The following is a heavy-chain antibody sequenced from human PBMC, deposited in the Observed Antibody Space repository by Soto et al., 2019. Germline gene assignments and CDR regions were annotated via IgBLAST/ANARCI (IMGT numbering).Heavy chain of an antibody. Sequence: PSETLSLTCTVSGGSISSGGYYWSWIRQHPGKGLEWIGYIYYSGSTNYNPSLESRVTISVDTSKNQFSLKLTSVTAADTALYYCARGNWFDPWGRGTLVTVSS. CDR1: GGSISSGGYY. CDR2: IYYSGST. CDR3: ARGNWFDP. J-gene: IGHJ5*02. V-gene: IGHV4-61*08.